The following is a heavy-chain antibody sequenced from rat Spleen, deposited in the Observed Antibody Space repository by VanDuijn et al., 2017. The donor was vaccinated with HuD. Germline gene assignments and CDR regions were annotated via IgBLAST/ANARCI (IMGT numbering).Heavy chain of an antibody. D-gene: IGHD1-2*01. J-gene: IGHJ2*01. CDR2: MWSGGNT. V-gene: IGHV2-45*01. CDR1: GFSLISYN. Sequence: QVQLKESGPGLVQPSETLSLTCTVSGFSLISYNVHWVRQPPGKGLEWMGTMWSGGNTDYNSALKSRLSISRDTSKNQVFLKMNSLQSEDTTTYYCARAFYSTYIHFDYWGQGIMATVSS. CDR3: ARAFYSTYIHFDY.